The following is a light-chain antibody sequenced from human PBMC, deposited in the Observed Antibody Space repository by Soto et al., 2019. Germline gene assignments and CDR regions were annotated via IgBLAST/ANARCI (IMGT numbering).Light chain of an antibody. Sequence: EIVLTQSPGTLSLSPGERATLSCRARQCVSGSYLAWYQQKPGQSPRLLIYDASSRATGIPDRFSGSGSGTDFTLTIRRLEPEDFAVYYCQQYATRPWTFGQGTKVESK. CDR3: QQYATRPWT. V-gene: IGKV3-20*01. CDR1: QCVSGSY. J-gene: IGKJ1*01. CDR2: DAS.